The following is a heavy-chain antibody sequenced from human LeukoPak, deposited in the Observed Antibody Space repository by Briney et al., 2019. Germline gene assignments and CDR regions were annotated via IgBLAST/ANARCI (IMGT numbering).Heavy chain of an antibody. CDR1: GYTFSGYY. CDR3: ARVASTTRRHDAFDI. J-gene: IGHJ3*02. Sequence: GASVKVSCKASGYTFSGYYMHWVRQVPGQGLEWMGWINPNSGGTIYAQKFQGRVTMTSDTSISTAYMELSRLRSDDTAVYYCARVASTTRRHDAFDIWGQGTLVTVSS. D-gene: IGHD1-1*01. V-gene: IGHV1-2*02. CDR2: INPNSGGT.